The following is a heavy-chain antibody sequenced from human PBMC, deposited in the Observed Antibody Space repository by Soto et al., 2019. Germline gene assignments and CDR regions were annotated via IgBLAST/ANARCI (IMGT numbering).Heavy chain of an antibody. CDR3: AKDPNGDYVGAFDS. D-gene: IGHD4-17*01. Sequence: PGGSLRLSSTASGFSFSNYAVTWVRQAPGKGLEWVSSIGSDTSYIYYADSVKGRFTISRDKSKNTVFLQMNSLRADDTAVYHCAKDPNGDYVGAFDSWGQGALVTVSS. V-gene: IGHV3-23*03. J-gene: IGHJ4*02. CDR1: GFSFSNYA. CDR2: IGSDTSYI.